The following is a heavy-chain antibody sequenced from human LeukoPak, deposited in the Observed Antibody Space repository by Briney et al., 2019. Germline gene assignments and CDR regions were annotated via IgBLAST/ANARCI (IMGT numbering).Heavy chain of an antibody. CDR1: GYTFTVYY. CDR3: ARARMVRGVITNWFDP. D-gene: IGHD3-10*01. Sequence: ASVKVSCKASGYTFTVYYMHWVRQAPGQGLEWMGWINPNSGGTNYAQKFQGRVTMTRDTSISTAYMELSRLRSDDTAVYYCARARMVRGVITNWFDPWGQGTLVTVSS. J-gene: IGHJ5*02. V-gene: IGHV1-2*02. CDR2: INPNSGGT.